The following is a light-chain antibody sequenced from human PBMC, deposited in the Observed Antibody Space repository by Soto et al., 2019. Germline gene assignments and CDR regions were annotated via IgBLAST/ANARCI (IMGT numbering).Light chain of an antibody. Sequence: QSVLTQPPSVSGAPGQRVTISCTGSSSNIGAGYDVHWYQQLPGTAPKLLIYGSTNRPSGVPDRFSGSKSGTSASLAITGLQAEDEADYYCQSYDSRLSPNYVFGTGTKVTVL. CDR2: GST. CDR1: SSNIGAGYD. V-gene: IGLV1-40*01. CDR3: QSYDSRLSPNYV. J-gene: IGLJ1*01.